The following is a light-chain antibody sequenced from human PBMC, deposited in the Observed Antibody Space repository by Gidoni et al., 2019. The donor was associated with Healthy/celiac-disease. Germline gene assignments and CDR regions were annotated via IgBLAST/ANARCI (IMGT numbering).Light chain of an antibody. CDR1: QSVSSSY. CDR2: GAS. V-gene: IGKV3-20*01. Sequence: GTLSLSPGERATLSCRASQSVSSSYLAWYQQKPGQAPRLLIYGASSRATGIPDRFSGSGSGTDFTLTISRLEPEDFAVYYCQQYGSSPLTFGGGTKVEIK. CDR3: QQYGSSPLT. J-gene: IGKJ4*01.